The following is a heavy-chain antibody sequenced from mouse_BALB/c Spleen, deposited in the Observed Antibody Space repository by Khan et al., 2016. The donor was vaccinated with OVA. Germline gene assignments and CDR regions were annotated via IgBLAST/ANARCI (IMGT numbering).Heavy chain of an antibody. CDR3: TRIYRSDFDY. J-gene: IGHJ2*01. CDR2: INPHIGET. V-gene: IGHV1-20*02. CDR1: GYSFTGYF. D-gene: IGHD1-1*01. Sequence: VQLQQSGPELVRPGASVKISCTASGYSFTGYFMNWVMQSHGKSLEWIVRINPHIGETFYNQRFKDKATLTVDESSSTAHMELRSLASEDSAVYYCTRIYRSDFDYWGQGTTLTVSP.